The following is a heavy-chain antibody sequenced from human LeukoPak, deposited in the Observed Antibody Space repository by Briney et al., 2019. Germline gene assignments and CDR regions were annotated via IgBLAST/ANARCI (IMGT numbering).Heavy chain of an antibody. CDR3: TTYGSGRKFDY. CDR2: IESKTDGGTT. D-gene: IGHD3-10*01. CDR1: GFTFNTYT. Sequence: GGSLRLSCAASGFTFNTYTMYWVRQIPGKGLEWVGRIESKTDGGTTDYAAPVKGRFTISRDDSTNTLYLQMNSLKSEDTAVYYCTTYGSGRKFDYWGQGILVTVSS. V-gene: IGHV3-15*04. J-gene: IGHJ4*02.